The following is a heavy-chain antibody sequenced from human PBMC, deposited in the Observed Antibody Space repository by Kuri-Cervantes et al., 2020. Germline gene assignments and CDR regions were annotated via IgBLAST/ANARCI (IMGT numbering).Heavy chain of an antibody. CDR1: GFTFSRRT. CDR3: ARRFDL. J-gene: IGHJ3*01. CDR2: IKQDGSEK. V-gene: IGHV3-7*01. Sequence: GGSLRLSCEGSGFTFSRRTLNWVRQAPGKGLEWVANIKQDGSEKYYVDSVKGRFTISRDNAKNSLYLQMNSLRAEDTALYYCARRFDLWGQGTMVTVSS.